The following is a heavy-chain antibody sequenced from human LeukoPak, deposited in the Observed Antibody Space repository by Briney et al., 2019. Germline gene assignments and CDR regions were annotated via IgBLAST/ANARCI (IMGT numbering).Heavy chain of an antibody. V-gene: IGHV4-34*01. Sequence: KPSETLSLTCAVYGGSFSGYYWSWIRQPPGKGLEWIGEINHSGSTNYNPSLKSRVTISVDTSKNQISLKLSSVTAADTAVYYCARGLQPDYYDSSGYPNPFDYWGQGTLVTVSS. D-gene: IGHD3-22*01. CDR1: GGSFSGYY. CDR2: INHSGST. CDR3: ARGLQPDYYDSSGYPNPFDY. J-gene: IGHJ4*02.